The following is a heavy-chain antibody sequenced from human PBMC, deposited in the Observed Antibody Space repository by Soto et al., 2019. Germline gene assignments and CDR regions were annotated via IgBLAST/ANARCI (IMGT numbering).Heavy chain of an antibody. CDR1: VGSISSSNW. V-gene: IGHV4-4*02. J-gene: IGHJ6*01. CDR2: IYHSGST. Sequence: SETLSLTCAFSVGSISSSNWWSWVRQPPGKGLEWIGEIYHSGSTNYNPSLKSRVTISVDKSKNQFSLKLSSVTAADTAVYYCARVVGMTTVTTTFRGCYYGMEVWGQGTTVTVSS. D-gene: IGHD4-17*01. CDR3: ARVVGMTTVTTTFRGCYYGMEV.